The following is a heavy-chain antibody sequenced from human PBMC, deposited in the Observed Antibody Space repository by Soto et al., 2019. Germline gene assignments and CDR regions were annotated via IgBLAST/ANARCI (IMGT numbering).Heavy chain of an antibody. CDR3: VRQKVFFDWSSHVTGPGGMDV. D-gene: IGHD3-9*01. CDR1: GGSFSGYY. CDR2: VHHSGTT. J-gene: IGHJ6*02. Sequence: QVQLQQWGAGLLKPSETLSLTCAVNGGSFSGYYWNWIRQSAGKGLEWIGRVHHSGTTNYNPSLKSRLTISPDTSKNHFSLQLNSVTAADTAMYYCVRQKVFFDWSSHVTGPGGMDVWGQGTSVTVSS. V-gene: IGHV4-34*01.